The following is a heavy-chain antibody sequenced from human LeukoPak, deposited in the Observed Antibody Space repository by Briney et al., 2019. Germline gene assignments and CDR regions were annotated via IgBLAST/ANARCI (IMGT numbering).Heavy chain of an antibody. Sequence: GESLKISCKGSGYSFTSYWIGWVCQMPGKGLEWMGIIYPGDSDTRYSPSFQGQVTISADKSISTAYLQWSSLKASDTAMYYCARPPNYYDSSGYDHDAFDIWGQGTMVTVSS. CDR2: IYPGDSDT. J-gene: IGHJ3*02. D-gene: IGHD3-22*01. CDR1: GYSFTSYW. CDR3: ARPPNYYDSSGYDHDAFDI. V-gene: IGHV5-51*01.